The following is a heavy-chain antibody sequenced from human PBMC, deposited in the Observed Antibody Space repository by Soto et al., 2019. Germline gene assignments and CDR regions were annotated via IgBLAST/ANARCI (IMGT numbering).Heavy chain of an antibody. D-gene: IGHD3-3*01. CDR2: IYTSGST. CDR3: ARENPWSGYYTRVYYFDY. J-gene: IGHJ4*02. V-gene: IGHV4-4*07. Sequence: SETLSLTCTVSGGSISSYYWSWIRQPAGKGLEWIGRIYTSGSTNYNPSLKSRVTMSVDTSKNQFSLKLSSVTAADTAVYYCARENPWSGYYTRVYYFDYWGQGNLVTVSS. CDR1: GGSISSYY.